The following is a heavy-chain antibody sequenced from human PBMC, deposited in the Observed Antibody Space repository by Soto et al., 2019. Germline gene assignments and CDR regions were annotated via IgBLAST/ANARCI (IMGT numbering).Heavy chain of an antibody. CDR2: ISHDETNK. J-gene: IGHJ6*02. D-gene: IGHD2-8*01. V-gene: IGHV3-30-3*01. Sequence: QVQLVESGGGVVQPGTSLRLSCLASGFTFSRYVMYWVRQAPGKGLEWVAVISHDETNKYYADSVKGRFTVSRDNSMDTLYLQMNSLRAEDTAMYYCARARQLYLYGMDVWGQGTTVTVSS. CDR3: ARARQLYLYGMDV. CDR1: GFTFSRYV.